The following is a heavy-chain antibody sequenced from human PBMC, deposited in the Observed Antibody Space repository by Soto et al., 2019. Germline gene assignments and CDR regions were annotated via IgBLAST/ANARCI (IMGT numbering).Heavy chain of an antibody. D-gene: IGHD3-3*01. Sequence: QITLNESGPTVVKPAETLTLTCTFSGFSLTTSGVGVGWIRQSPGKAPEWLALIYWDDDTRYSATLKSRLTINKDTSNNQVVLTMAGVDPADTATYYCAHRIRRTVFGLVTTTAIYFACWGQGTPVVVSS. CDR3: AHRIRRTVFGLVTTTAIYFAC. CDR1: GFSLTTSGVG. V-gene: IGHV2-5*02. J-gene: IGHJ4*02. CDR2: IYWDDDT.